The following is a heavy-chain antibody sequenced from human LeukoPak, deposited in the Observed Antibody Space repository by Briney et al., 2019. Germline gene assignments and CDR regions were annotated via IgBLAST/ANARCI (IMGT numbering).Heavy chain of an antibody. D-gene: IGHD2-2*01. CDR1: GFTFKSFW. V-gene: IGHV3-74*01. Sequence: WGSLRLSCATSGFTFKSFWMHWVRQVPGKGLVWVSRVNGDGASTSYADSVQGRFTISRDNAKNTLYLYMNSLRGDDTAIYFCVRSCSSGSCYGYKDYWGQGTLVTVSS. CDR3: VRSCSSGSCYGYKDY. J-gene: IGHJ4*02. CDR2: VNGDGAST.